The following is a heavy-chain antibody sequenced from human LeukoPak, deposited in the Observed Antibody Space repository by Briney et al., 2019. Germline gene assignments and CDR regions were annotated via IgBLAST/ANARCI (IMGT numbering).Heavy chain of an antibody. J-gene: IGHJ6*03. CDR1: GFTFSSYG. D-gene: IGHD2-15*01. CDR2: INWNGGST. CDR3: AREKMDRNFDYCSGGSCTTFRLWYYYMDV. V-gene: IGHV3-20*04. Sequence: AGGSLRLSCAASGFTFSSYGMHWVRQAPGKGLEWISGINWNGGSTGYADSVKGRFTISRDNAKNSLYLQMNSLRAEDTAVYYCAREKMDRNFDYCSGGSCTTFRLWYYYMDVWGKGTTVTVSS.